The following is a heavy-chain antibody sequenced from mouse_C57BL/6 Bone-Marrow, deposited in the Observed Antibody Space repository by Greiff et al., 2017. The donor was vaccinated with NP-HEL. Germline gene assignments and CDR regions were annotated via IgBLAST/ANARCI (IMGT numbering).Heavy chain of an antibody. CDR3: ARGATLDY. CDR2: IYPGGGYT. J-gene: IGHJ2*01. D-gene: IGHD3-1*01. CDR1: GYTFTNYW. V-gene: IGHV1-63*01. Sequence: VQLQQSGAELVRPGTSVKMSCKASGYTFTNYWIGWAKQRPGHGLEWIGDIYPGGGYTKYNEKFKGKATLTADKLSCPANMQFSSLTSEDSALYYCARGATLDYWGQGTTLTVSS.